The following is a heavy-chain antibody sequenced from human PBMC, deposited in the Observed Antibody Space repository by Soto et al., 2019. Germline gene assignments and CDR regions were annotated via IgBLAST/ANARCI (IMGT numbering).Heavy chain of an antibody. D-gene: IGHD2-2*01. J-gene: IGHJ4*02. CDR3: AREDSIIIPAVSDF. Sequence: PGGSLRLSCTVSGFPFNNYGISWVRQAPGKGLEWVSSVSKSDYTYYSDSVQGRFTISRDNAKNSVSLQMNTLRVEDTAVYYCAREDSIIIPAVSDFWGQGTLVTVSS. CDR1: GFPFNNYG. CDR2: VSKSDYT. V-gene: IGHV3-21*01.